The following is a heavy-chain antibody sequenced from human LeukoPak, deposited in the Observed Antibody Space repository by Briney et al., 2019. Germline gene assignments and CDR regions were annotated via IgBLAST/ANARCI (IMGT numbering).Heavy chain of an antibody. Sequence: SETLSLTCTVSGGSISSGDYYWSWIRQPPGKGLEWIGYIYYSGSTYYNPSLKSRVTISVDTSKNQFSLKLSSVTAADTAVYYCARDLTGEAEGVWGQGTLVTVSS. V-gene: IGHV4-30-4*08. D-gene: IGHD7-27*01. CDR1: GGSISSGDYY. J-gene: IGHJ4*02. CDR3: ARDLTGEAEGV. CDR2: IYYSGST.